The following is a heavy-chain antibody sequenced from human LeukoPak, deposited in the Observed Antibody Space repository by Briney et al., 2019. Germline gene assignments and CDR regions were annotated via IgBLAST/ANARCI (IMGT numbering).Heavy chain of an antibody. CDR3: ARIPSGYSGYEQFDY. CDR2: IYYSGST. J-gene: IGHJ4*02. CDR1: GGSISSSSYY. Sequence: PSETLSLTCTVSGGSISSSSYYWGWIRQPPGKGLEWIGSIYYSGSTYYNPSLKSRVTISVDTSKDQFSLKLSPVTAADTAVYYCARIPSGYSGYEQFDYWGQGTLVTVSS. D-gene: IGHD5-12*01. V-gene: IGHV4-39*07.